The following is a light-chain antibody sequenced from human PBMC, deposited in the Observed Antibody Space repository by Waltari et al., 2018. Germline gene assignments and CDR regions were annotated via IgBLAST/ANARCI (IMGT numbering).Light chain of an antibody. J-gene: IGKJ1*01. CDR1: QSISKY. Sequence: EIVLTQSPGTLSLSSGERATLSCRTSQSISKYLAGYQQKPGQAPRLLIYHASSRATGIPDRFSGSGSGTDFSLTISRLEPEDFAVYYCQHYVSLPVTFGQGTKVEIK. V-gene: IGKV3-20*01. CDR2: HAS. CDR3: QHYVSLPVT.